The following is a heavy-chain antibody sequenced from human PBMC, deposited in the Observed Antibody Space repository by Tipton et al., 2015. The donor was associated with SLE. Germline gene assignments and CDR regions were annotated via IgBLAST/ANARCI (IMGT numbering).Heavy chain of an antibody. CDR3: ARLRDYASIGYFDL. J-gene: IGHJ2*01. D-gene: IGHD4-17*01. CDR2: ITYDGSHK. CDR1: GFTFSNYD. Sequence: SLRLSCAASGFTFSNYDMHWVRQAPGKGLEWVSIITYDGSHKYYADSVKGRLTSSRDNSKNALYLQMNSLRAEDTAVYYCARLRDYASIGYFDLWGRGILVTVSS. V-gene: IGHV3-30*04.